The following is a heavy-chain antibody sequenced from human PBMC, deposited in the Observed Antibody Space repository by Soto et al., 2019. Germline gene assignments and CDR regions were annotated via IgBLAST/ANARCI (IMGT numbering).Heavy chain of an antibody. CDR2: ITPMFGAP. CDR3: AKVRYSSPMGYYYGMDV. V-gene: IGHV1-69*06. D-gene: IGHD6-19*01. Sequence: QVQLVQSGAEVKKPGSSVKVSCTASGGPFSSYAINWVRQAPGQGLEWMGVITPMFGAPHYAQNFKGRITITADKSTNTAYMELSSLTSGDTAVYFCAKVRYSSPMGYYYGMDVWGQGTAVTVSS. J-gene: IGHJ6*02. CDR1: GGPFSSYA.